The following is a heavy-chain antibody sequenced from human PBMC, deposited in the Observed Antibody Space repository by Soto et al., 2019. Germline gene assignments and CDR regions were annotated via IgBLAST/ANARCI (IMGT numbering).Heavy chain of an antibody. CDR3: ATARAKGCYAGCWFDP. CDR2: ISGSGGST. J-gene: IGHJ5*02. CDR1: GFTFSSYA. D-gene: IGHD2-2*01. Sequence: GGSLRLSCAASGFTFSSYAMSWVRQAPGKGLEWVSAISGSGGSTYYADSVKGRFTISRDNSKNTLYLQMNSLRAEDTAVYYCATARAKGCYAGCWFDPWGQGTLVTVSS. V-gene: IGHV3-23*01.